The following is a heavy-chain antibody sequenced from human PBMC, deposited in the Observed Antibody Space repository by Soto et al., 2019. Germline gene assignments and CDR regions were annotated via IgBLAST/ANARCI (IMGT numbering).Heavy chain of an antibody. J-gene: IGHJ4*02. V-gene: IGHV1-18*01. Sequence: ASVKVSCKASGYTFTSYGISWVRQAPGQGLEWMGWISAYNGNTNYAQKLQGRVTMTTDTSTSTAYMELRSLRSDDTAVYYCARADSSSWSYYFDYWGQGTLVTVSS. CDR1: GYTFTSYG. D-gene: IGHD6-13*01. CDR2: ISAYNGNT. CDR3: ARADSSSWSYYFDY.